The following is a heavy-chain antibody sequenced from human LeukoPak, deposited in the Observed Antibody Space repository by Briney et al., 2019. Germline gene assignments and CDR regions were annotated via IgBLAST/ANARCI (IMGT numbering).Heavy chain of an antibody. CDR1: GGSIRSYY. V-gene: IGHV4-59*12. D-gene: IGHD3-22*01. Sequence: SETLSLTCTVSGGSIRSYYWSWIRQPPGKGLEWIGYLDYSGSTNYNPSLKSRVTMSVDTSKNQFSLKLSSVTAADTAVYYCAREAYYDSSGYYQGNWFDPWGQGTLVTVSS. CDR2: LDYSGST. J-gene: IGHJ5*02. CDR3: AREAYYDSSGYYQGNWFDP.